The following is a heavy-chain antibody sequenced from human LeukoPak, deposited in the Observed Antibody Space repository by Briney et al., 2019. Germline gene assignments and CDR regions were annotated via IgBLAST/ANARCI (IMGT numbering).Heavy chain of an antibody. CDR2: IYNSGST. J-gene: IGHJ4*02. V-gene: IGHV4-30-4*07. CDR1: GGSISSGGYS. CDR3: ARHAGLLWFGAIGGHFDY. Sequence: SQTLSLTCAVSGGSISSGGYSWSWIRQPPGKALEWIGFIYNSGSTYYNPSLKSRLTISVDTSKNQFSLKLSSVTAADTAVYYCARHAGLLWFGAIGGHFDYWGQGTLVTVSS. D-gene: IGHD3-10*01.